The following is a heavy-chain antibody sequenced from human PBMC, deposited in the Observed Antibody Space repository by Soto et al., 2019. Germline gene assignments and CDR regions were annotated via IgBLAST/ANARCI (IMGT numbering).Heavy chain of an antibody. CDR3: KRDGSGSYD. V-gene: IGHV3-15*01. D-gene: IGHD3-10*01. CDR1: GFTFSNAW. Sequence: EVQLVESGGGLVKPGGSLRLSCAASGFTFSNAWMSWVRQAPGKGLEWVGRSKSKTDGGTTDYAAPVKGRFTSSRDDSKNTLYLQMNSLKTEDTAVYYCKRDGSGSYDWGQGTLVTVSS. CDR2: SKSKTDGGTT. J-gene: IGHJ4*02.